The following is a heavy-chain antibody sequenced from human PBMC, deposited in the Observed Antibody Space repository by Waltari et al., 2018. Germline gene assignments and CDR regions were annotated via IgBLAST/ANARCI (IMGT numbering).Heavy chain of an antibody. Sequence: QVQLQQWGAGLLKPSETLSLTCAVYGGSFSGYYWSWIRQPPGKGLEWIGEINQSGSTNYNPSLKSRVTISVDTSKNQFSLKLSSVTAADTAVYYCARFQGVIGLDYWGQGTLVTVSS. CDR1: GGSFSGYY. D-gene: IGHD3-10*01. J-gene: IGHJ4*02. CDR2: INQSGST. V-gene: IGHV4-34*01. CDR3: ARFQGVIGLDY.